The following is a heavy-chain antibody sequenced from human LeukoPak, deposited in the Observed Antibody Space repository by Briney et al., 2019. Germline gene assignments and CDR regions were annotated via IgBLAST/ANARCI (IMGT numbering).Heavy chain of an antibody. V-gene: IGHV3-64D*09. CDR1: GFTFSSYA. CDR2: ISGDGRGT. J-gene: IGHJ4*02. Sequence: GGSLRLSCSASGFTFSSYAMHWVRQAPGKGLEYVSAISGDGRGTYYADSVKGRFTISRDNSKNTLYLQMSSLKTEDTAVYYCVKGLAAAGLYTGDYWGQGTLVTVSS. CDR3: VKGLAAAGLYTGDY. D-gene: IGHD6-13*01.